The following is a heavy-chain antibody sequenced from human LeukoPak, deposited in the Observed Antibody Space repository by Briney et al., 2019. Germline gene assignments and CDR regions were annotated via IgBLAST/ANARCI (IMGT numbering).Heavy chain of an antibody. V-gene: IGHV4-59*01. CDR1: GGSISSYY. CDR3: ARNLIPEQLVVNF. CDR2: IYYSGST. D-gene: IGHD6-13*01. Sequence: SETLSLTCTVSGGSISSYYRSWIRQPPGKGLEWIGYIYYSGSTSYNPSLKSRVTMSVDTSKNQFSLNLQSVTPEDTAVYYCARNLIPEQLVVNFWGQGTLVTVSS. J-gene: IGHJ4*02.